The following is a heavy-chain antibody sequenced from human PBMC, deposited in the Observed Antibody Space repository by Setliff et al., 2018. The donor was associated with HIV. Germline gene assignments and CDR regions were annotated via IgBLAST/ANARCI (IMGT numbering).Heavy chain of an antibody. Sequence: SETLSLTCTVAGGSIRSGSYYWTWIRQPAGKGPEWIGHIYTNGYTNYNPSLKSRVTISVDTSKNQCSLKLSSVTAADTAVYYCARDLVSIAARPTEFDYWGQGTLVTVSS. J-gene: IGHJ4*02. CDR1: GGSIRSGSYY. V-gene: IGHV4-61*09. CDR2: IYTNGYT. CDR3: ARDLVSIAARPTEFDY. D-gene: IGHD6-6*01.